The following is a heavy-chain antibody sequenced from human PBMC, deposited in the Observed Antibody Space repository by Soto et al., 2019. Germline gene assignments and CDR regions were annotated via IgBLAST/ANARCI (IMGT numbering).Heavy chain of an antibody. D-gene: IGHD2-15*01. CDR2: ISYSGST. J-gene: IGHJ4*02. Sequence: QVQLQESGPGLVKPSQTLSLTCTVSGGSISSGNYYWSWIRQPPGKGLGWIGFISYSGSTYYSTSLKRRVTLSVDTSKSQFSLHPSFVTAAAPAVSTMGTPATGLYFFDYWGQGSLVTVSS. V-gene: IGHV4-30-4*01. CDR1: GGSISSGNYY. CDR3: GTPATGLYFFDY.